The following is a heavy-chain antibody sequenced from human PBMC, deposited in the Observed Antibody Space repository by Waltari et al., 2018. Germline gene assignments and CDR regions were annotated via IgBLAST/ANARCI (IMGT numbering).Heavy chain of an antibody. CDR2: IYYSGST. D-gene: IGHD6-6*01. CDR1: GGSISSSSYY. V-gene: IGHV4-39*07. CDR3: ARDGLGVLAARLSPGV. J-gene: IGHJ4*02. Sequence: QLQLQESGPGLVKPSETLSLTCPVSGGSISSSSYYWGWIRQPPGKGLEWIGSIYYSGSTYYNPSLKSRVTISVDTSKNQFSLKLSSVTAADTAVYYCARDGLGVLAARLSPGVWGQGTLVTVSS.